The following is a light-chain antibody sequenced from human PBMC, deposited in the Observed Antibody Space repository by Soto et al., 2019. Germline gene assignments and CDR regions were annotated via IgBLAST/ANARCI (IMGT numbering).Light chain of an antibody. CDR3: AAWDDSMTGWV. CDR1: SSNIGTNT. CDR2: SNN. J-gene: IGLJ2*01. Sequence: QSALTQPPSASGTPGQRVTISCSGSSSNIGTNTVNWYQQFPGTAPKLLIYSNNQRPSGVPDRFSGSKSGTSASLAISGLQSDDEADYYCAAWDDSMTGWVFGGGTKLTVL. V-gene: IGLV1-44*01.